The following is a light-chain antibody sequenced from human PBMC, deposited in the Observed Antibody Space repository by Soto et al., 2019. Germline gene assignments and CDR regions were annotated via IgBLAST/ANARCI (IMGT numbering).Light chain of an antibody. V-gene: IGKV1-8*01. CDR1: QGISSY. Sequence: ALRMTQSPSSFSASTGDRVTITCRASQGISSYLAWYQQKPGKAPKLLIYAASTLQSGVPSRFSGSGSGTDFTLTISCLQSEDFATYYCRQYYSYTLTFGPGTKVDIK. CDR2: AAS. J-gene: IGKJ3*01. CDR3: RQYYSYTLT.